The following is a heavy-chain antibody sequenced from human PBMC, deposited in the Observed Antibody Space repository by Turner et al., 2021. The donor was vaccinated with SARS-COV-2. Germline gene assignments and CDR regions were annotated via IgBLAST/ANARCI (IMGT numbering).Heavy chain of an antibody. D-gene: IGHD3-10*01. CDR2: IDPSDSNT. CDR1: GYSFPSYW. CDR3: ARQFKAMVRGAPLLSWFDP. V-gene: IGHV5-10-1*03. Sequence: EVQLVQSGAEVKKPGESLRISCTGSGYSFPSYWISWVRQMPGKGLEWMGRIDPSDSNTNYSPSFQGHVTISADKSISTAYLQWSSVKASDTAMYYCARQFKAMVRGAPLLSWFDPWGQGTLVTVSS. J-gene: IGHJ5*02.